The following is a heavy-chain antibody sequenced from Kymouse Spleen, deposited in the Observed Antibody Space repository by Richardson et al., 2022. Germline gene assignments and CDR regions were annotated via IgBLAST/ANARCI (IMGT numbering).Heavy chain of an antibody. J-gene: IGHJ6*02. Sequence: EVQLVESGGGLVKPGGSLRLSCAASGFTFSNAWMSWVRQAPGKGLEWVGRIKSKTDGGTTDYAAPVKGRFTISRDDSKNTLYLQMNSLKTEDTAVYYCTTDNWNYGVLYYYGMDVWGQGTTVTVSS. D-gene: IGHD1-7*01. CDR1: GFTFSNAW. CDR2: IKSKTDGGTT. CDR3: TTDNWNYGVLYYYGMDV. V-gene: IGHV3-15*01.